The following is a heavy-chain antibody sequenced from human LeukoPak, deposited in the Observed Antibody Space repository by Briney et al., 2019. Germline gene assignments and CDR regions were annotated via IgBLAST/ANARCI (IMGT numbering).Heavy chain of an antibody. D-gene: IGHD6-19*01. CDR3: AKDSGWPFDY. J-gene: IGHJ4*02. CDR1: GFTFSSYA. V-gene: IGHV3-23*01. CDR2: ISGSGDST. Sequence: GGSLRLSCAASGFTFSSYAMSWVRQAPGKGLEWVSGISGSGDSTYYADSVKGRFTISRDNSRNTLYLQMNSLRAEDTAVYYCAKDSGWPFDYWGQGTLVTVSS.